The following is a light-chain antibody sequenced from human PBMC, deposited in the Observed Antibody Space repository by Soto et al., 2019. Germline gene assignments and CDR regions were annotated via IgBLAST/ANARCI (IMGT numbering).Light chain of an antibody. CDR1: QSISSW. V-gene: IGKV1-5*01. Sequence: DIRITQSPFILSASVGDRVTITCRASQSISSWLAWYQQKPGKAPKLLIYDASSLESGVPSRFSGIGSGTEFTLTITSLQPDDFATYYCQQYDSYAWTFGQGTKVDIK. CDR2: DAS. J-gene: IGKJ1*01. CDR3: QQYDSYAWT.